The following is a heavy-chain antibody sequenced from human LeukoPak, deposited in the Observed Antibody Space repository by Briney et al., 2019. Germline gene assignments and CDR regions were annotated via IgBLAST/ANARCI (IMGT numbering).Heavy chain of an antibody. J-gene: IGHJ3*02. Sequence: SETLSLTCTVSGGSMSSYYWNWIRQPPGKGLEWIGYIYYSGSTNYNPSLKSRLTISIDTSKNQFSLKLNSVTAADTAVYYRARGDGAFDIWGQGTMVTVSS. V-gene: IGHV4-59*01. CDR3: ARGDGAFDI. D-gene: IGHD5-24*01. CDR1: GGSMSSYY. CDR2: IYYSGST.